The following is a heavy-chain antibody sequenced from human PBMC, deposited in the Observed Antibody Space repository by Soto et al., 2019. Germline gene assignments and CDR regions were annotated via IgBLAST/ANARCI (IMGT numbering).Heavy chain of an antibody. CDR3: ARGGLQHALDV. J-gene: IGHJ6*02. V-gene: IGHV3-74*03. CDR1: GFTFSNYW. D-gene: IGHD6-13*01. Sequence: EVQLVESGGGLVQPGGSLRLSCAASGFTFSNYWMYWVRQAPGKGLVWVSRVNNDGTDTTHADSVKGRFTISRDNAENTLYLQMISLRAEDTAVYYCARGGLQHALDVWGQGSTVTVSS. CDR2: VNNDGTDT.